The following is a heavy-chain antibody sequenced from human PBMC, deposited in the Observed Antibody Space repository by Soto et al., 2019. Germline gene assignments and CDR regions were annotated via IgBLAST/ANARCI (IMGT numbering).Heavy chain of an antibody. D-gene: IGHD5-12*01. Sequence: PSETLSLTCAVSGGSISSGGYSWTWIRQTPGKGLQWIGQINHSGSAIYNPSLKNRVTISTMSNKQVSLEMSSVTAADTAVYYCARERRDGYKYYFDYWGQGTLVTVSS. V-gene: IGHV4-61*08. J-gene: IGHJ4*02. CDR3: ARERRDGYKYYFDY. CDR1: GGSISSGGYS. CDR2: INHSGSA.